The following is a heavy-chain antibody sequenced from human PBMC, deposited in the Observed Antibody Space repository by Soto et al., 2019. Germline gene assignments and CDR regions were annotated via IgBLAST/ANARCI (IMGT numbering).Heavy chain of an antibody. CDR3: AKELPPSIRFLEWLSLVAGDYYMDV. CDR1: GFTFSSYG. J-gene: IGHJ6*03. D-gene: IGHD3-3*01. Sequence: PGGSLRLSCAASGFTFSSYGMHWVRQAPGKGLEWVAVISYDGSNKYYADSVRGRFTISRDNSKNTLYLQMNSLRAEDTAVYYCAKELPPSIRFLEWLSLVAGDYYMDVWGKGTTVTVSS. V-gene: IGHV3-30*18. CDR2: ISYDGSNK.